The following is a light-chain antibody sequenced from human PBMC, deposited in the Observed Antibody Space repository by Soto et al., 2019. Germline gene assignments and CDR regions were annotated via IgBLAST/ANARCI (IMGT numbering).Light chain of an antibody. J-gene: IGKJ1*01. CDR3: QQYNNWPPWT. V-gene: IGKV3-15*01. Sequence: EIVMTRSPATLSVSPGERVTLSCRASQSVRSNLAWYQQKPGQAPRLLMYGASTRATGIPARFSGSGSGTEFTLTISSLQSEDFAVYYCQQYNNWPPWTFGQGTKVEIK. CDR1: QSVRSN. CDR2: GAS.